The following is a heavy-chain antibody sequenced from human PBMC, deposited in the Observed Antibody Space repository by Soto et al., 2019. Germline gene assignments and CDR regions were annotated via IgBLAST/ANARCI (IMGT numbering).Heavy chain of an antibody. J-gene: IGHJ5*02. CDR3: ARTGGGFSSGWFQFNWFDP. V-gene: IGHV4-31*03. D-gene: IGHD6-19*01. CDR1: GGSISSGVHY. Sequence: PSETLSLTCTVSGGSISSGVHYWIWIRQHPGGVLEWIGYIHYSGSTNYNSSLKSRPTISVDTFKNQFSLKLTSVTDADTAVYYCARTGGGFSSGWFQFNWFDPWGQGALVTVSS. CDR2: IHYSGST.